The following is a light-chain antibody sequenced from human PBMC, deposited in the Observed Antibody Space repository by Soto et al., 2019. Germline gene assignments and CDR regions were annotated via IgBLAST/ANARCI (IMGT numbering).Light chain of an antibody. Sequence: EIVLTNSPGTLSFSPGDRATLSFRASQSVSNDYLAWYQQKHGQAPRLLISGASRRATGIPDRFSGSGSGTEFTLTSSRWEAEEFAVYYCHYYVNGPAMYNFGHGTKLEIK. J-gene: IGKJ2*01. CDR3: HYYVNGPAMYN. CDR2: GAS. CDR1: QSVSNDY. V-gene: IGKV3-20*01.